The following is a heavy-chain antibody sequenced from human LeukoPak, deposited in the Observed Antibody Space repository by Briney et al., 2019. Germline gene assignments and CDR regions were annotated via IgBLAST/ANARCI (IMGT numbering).Heavy chain of an antibody. V-gene: IGHV1-2*06. CDR1: GYTFTGYY. CDR2: INPNSGGT. CDR3: ARETGYSSSWHLSPPFDP. J-gene: IGHJ5*02. D-gene: IGHD6-13*01. Sequence: ASVKVSCKASGYTFTGYYMHWVRQAPGQGLEWMGRINPNSGGTNYAQKFQGRVTMTRDTSISTAYMELSRLRSDDTAVYYCARETGYSSSWHLSPPFDPWGQGTLVTVSS.